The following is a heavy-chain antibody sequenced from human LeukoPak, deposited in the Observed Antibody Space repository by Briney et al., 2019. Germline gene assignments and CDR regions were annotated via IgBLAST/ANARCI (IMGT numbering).Heavy chain of an antibody. D-gene: IGHD3/OR15-3a*01. V-gene: IGHV4-4*02. CDR1: GGSISSSNW. CDR3: ASMIVAASKVWFDP. J-gene: IGHJ5*02. CDR2: IYHSGST. Sequence: SSETLSLTCAVSGGSISSSNWWSWVRPPPGKGLEWIGEIYHSGSTNYNPSLKSRVTISVDKSKNQFSLKLSSVTAADTAVYYCASMIVAASKVWFDPWGQGTLVTVSS.